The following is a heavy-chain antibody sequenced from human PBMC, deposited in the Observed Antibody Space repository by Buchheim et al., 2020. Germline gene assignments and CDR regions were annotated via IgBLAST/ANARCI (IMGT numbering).Heavy chain of an antibody. D-gene: IGHD7-27*01. CDR2: IKQDGSEK. V-gene: IGHV3-7*01. Sequence: EVQLVESGGGLVQPGGSLRLSCAASGFTFSSYWMSWVRQAPGKGLEWVANIKQDGSEKYYVDSVKGRFTISRDNAKNSLYLQMNSLRAEDTAVYYCALTGGDTYRVGYYYYGMDVWGQGTT. J-gene: IGHJ6*02. CDR1: GFTFSSYW. CDR3: ALTGGDTYRVGYYYYGMDV.